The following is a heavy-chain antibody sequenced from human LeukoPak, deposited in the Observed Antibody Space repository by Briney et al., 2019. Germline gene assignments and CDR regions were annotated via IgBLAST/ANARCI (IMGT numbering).Heavy chain of an antibody. V-gene: IGHV4-61*02. CDR1: GGSISSGSYY. J-gene: IGHJ4*02. CDR3: ARDGGYSYGYLY. D-gene: IGHD5-18*01. CDR2: IYTSGST. Sequence: SETLSLTCTVSGGSISSGSYYWSWIRQPAWKGLEWIGRIYTSGSTNYNPSLKSRVTISVDTSKNQFSLKLSSVTAADTAVYYCARDGGYSYGYLYWGQGTLVTVSS.